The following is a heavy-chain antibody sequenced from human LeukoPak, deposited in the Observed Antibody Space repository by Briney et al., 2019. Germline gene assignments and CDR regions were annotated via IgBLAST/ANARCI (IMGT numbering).Heavy chain of an antibody. CDR2: IYYSGST. CDR1: GGSISSYY. Sequence: PSETLSLTCTVSGGSISSYYWSWIRQSPGKGLEWIGYIYYSGSTNYNPSLKSRVTISVDTSKNQFSLKLSSVTAADTAVYYCARFSRTKNTAMTRYFDYWGQGTLVTVSS. V-gene: IGHV4-59*01. CDR3: ARFSRTKNTAMTRYFDY. D-gene: IGHD5-18*01. J-gene: IGHJ4*02.